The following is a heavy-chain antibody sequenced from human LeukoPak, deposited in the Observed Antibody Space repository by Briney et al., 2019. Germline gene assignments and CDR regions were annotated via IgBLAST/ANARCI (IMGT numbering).Heavy chain of an antibody. CDR1: GYTLTELS. CDR2: FDPEDGET. D-gene: IGHD3-10*01. V-gene: IGHV1-24*01. Sequence: ASVKVSCKVSGYTLTELSMHWVRQAPRKGLEWMGGFDPEDGETIYAQKFQGRVTMTEDTSTDTAYMELSSLRSEDAAVYYCATDRPSGGYKIDAFDIWGQGTMVTVSS. J-gene: IGHJ3*02. CDR3: ATDRPSGGYKIDAFDI.